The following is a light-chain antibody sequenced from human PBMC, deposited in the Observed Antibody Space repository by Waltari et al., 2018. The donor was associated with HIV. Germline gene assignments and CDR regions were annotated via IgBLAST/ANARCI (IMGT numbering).Light chain of an antibody. V-gene: IGKV1-39*01. J-gene: IGKJ1*01. Sequence: DIQLTQSPSSLPASLGDRVPITCRASRSINTYLNWYQHKLGESPKILISDASTLQSGAQPRFSGSGSGTDFTLTIASLQPEDRATYYCQKSDTPPWTFGQGTKVEI. CDR2: DAS. CDR3: QKSDTPPWT. CDR1: RSINTY.